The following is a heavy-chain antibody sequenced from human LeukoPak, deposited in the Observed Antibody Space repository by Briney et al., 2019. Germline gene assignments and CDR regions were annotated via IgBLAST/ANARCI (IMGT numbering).Heavy chain of an antibody. J-gene: IGHJ4*02. Sequence: SETLSLTCAVYGGSFSGYYWSWIRQPPGKGLEWIGEINHSGSTNYNPSLKSRVTISVDTSKNQFSLELSSVTAADTAVYYCARIFRGYSYGYDYWGQGTLVTVSS. CDR3: ARIFRGYSYGYDY. CDR1: GGSFSGYY. V-gene: IGHV4-34*01. D-gene: IGHD5-18*01. CDR2: INHSGST.